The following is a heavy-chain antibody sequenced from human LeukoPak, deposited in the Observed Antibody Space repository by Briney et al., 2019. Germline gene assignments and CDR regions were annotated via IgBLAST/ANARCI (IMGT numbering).Heavy chain of an antibody. J-gene: IGHJ4*02. CDR3: MDGDLNASWDY. V-gene: IGHV3-15*01. CDR2: IRSKPDGGTT. CDR1: GFTFSNAW. Sequence: GGSLRLSCEGSGFTFSNAWINWVRQAPGKGLEWVGRIRSKPDGGTTDYAAPVKGRFTISRDDSKNTVFLQMSSLKTEDTAVYYCMDGDLNASWDYWGQGTLVTVSS. D-gene: IGHD7-27*01.